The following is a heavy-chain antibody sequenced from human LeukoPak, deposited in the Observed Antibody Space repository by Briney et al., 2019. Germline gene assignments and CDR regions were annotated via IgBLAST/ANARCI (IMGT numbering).Heavy chain of an antibody. Sequence: HSGGSLRLSCAASGFTFSSYRMHWVRQAPGKGLVWVSRINSGGSSTSYADSVKGRFTISRDNAKNTLYLQMNSLRAEDTAVYYCARVTFYGGSLYYFDYWGQGTLVTVSS. CDR2: INSGGSST. V-gene: IGHV3-74*01. CDR1: GFTFSSYR. D-gene: IGHD3-16*01. CDR3: ARVTFYGGSLYYFDY. J-gene: IGHJ4*02.